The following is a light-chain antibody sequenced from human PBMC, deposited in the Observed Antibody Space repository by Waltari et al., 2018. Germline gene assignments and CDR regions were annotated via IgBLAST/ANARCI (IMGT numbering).Light chain of an antibody. J-gene: IGKJ5*01. Sequence: DIQMTQSPSTLSASVGDRVTITCRASQSISNWLAWYQQKPGKVPKLLIYKASSLESGVPSRFSGSGSGTEFTLTISSLQPDDFATYYCQQYNSYSITFGQGTRLEIK. CDR1: QSISNW. CDR3: QQYNSYSIT. CDR2: KAS. V-gene: IGKV1-5*03.